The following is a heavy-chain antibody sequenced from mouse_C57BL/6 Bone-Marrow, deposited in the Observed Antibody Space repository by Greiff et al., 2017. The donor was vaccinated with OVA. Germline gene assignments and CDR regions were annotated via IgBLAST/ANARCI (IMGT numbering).Heavy chain of an antibody. J-gene: IGHJ1*03. Sequence: DVKLVESGGGLVQPGGSLKLSCAASGFTFSDYYMYWVRQTPEKRLEWVAYISNGGGSTYYPDTVKGRFTISRDNAKNNLYLQMSRLKSEDTAMYYCARHPYYSNYWYCDVWGTGTTVTVSS. CDR3: ARHPYYSNYWYCDV. CDR1: GFTFSDYY. V-gene: IGHV5-12*01. D-gene: IGHD2-5*01. CDR2: ISNGGGST.